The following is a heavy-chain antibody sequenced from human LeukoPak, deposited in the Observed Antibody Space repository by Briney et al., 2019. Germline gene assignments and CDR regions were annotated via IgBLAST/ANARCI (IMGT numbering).Heavy chain of an antibody. J-gene: IGHJ3*02. D-gene: IGHD2-8*01. Sequence: TLSLTCTVSGGSISSGGYYWSWIRQHPGKGLEWIGYIYYSGSTYYNPSLKSRVTISVDTSKNQFSLKLSSVTAADTAVYYCARPDTESWSLVAFDIWGQGTMVTVSS. V-gene: IGHV4-31*03. CDR3: ARPDTESWSLVAFDI. CDR2: IYYSGST. CDR1: GGSISSGGYY.